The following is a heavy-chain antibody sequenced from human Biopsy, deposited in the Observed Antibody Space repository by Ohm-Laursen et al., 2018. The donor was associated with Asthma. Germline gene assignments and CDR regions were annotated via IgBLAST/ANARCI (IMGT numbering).Heavy chain of an antibody. D-gene: IGHD6-13*01. V-gene: IGHV4-39*01. CDR3: VRGSSSWHHGPFHYYYGLDV. Sequence: SETLSLTCSLSSGSGGYMRSGNYYWGWIRQPPGKGLEWIGSIYYSGTTYYNPSLESRVPVSADTSKNQFSLKPISVTAADTAVYYCVRGSSSWHHGPFHYYYGLDVWGQGTTATVSS. CDR2: IYYSGTT. J-gene: IGHJ6*02. CDR1: SGSGGYMRSGNYY.